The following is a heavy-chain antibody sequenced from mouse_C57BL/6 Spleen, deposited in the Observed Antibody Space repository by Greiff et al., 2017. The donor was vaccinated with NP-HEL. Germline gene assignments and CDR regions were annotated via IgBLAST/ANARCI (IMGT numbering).Heavy chain of an antibody. J-gene: IGHJ3*01. CDR1: GYAFSSSW. Sequence: QVQLQQSGPELVKPGASVKISCKASGYAFSSSWMNWVKQRPGKGLEWIGRIYPGDGDTNYNGKFKGKATLTADKSSSTAYMQLSSLTSEDSAVYFCAREQLRLPLAYWGQGTLVTVSA. D-gene: IGHD3-2*02. CDR3: AREQLRLPLAY. CDR2: IYPGDGDT. V-gene: IGHV1-82*01.